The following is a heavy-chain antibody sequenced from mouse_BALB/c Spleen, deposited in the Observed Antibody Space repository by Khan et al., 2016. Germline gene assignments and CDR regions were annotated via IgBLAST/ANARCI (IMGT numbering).Heavy chain of an antibody. CDR1: GDSITSGY. J-gene: IGHJ4*01. CDR2: ISYSGGT. Sequence: EVQLQESGPSLVKPSQTLSLTCSVTGDSITSGYWNWIRKFPGNKLEYMGYISYSGGTYNNPSLKSRISITRDTSKNQYYLQLNAVPTEDTGTYDCAGNDGSNYVRGRDYWGQGLSVTVSS. V-gene: IGHV3-8*02. CDR3: AGNDGSNYVRGRDY. D-gene: IGHD1-1*01.